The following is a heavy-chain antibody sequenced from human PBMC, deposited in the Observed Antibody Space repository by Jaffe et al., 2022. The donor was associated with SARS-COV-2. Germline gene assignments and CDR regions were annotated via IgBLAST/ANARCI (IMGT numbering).Heavy chain of an antibody. J-gene: IGHJ3*01. CDR2: IYYSGST. Sequence: QLQLQESGPGLVKPSETLSLTCTVSGGSISSSSYYWGWIRQPPGKGLEWIGSIYYSGSTYYNPSLKSRVTISVDTSKNQFSLKLSSVTAADTAVYYCAEEYCSSTSCYDSGVLIWGQGTMVTVSS. V-gene: IGHV4-39*01. CDR1: GGSISSSSYY. D-gene: IGHD2-2*01. CDR3: AEEYCSSTSCYDSGVLI.